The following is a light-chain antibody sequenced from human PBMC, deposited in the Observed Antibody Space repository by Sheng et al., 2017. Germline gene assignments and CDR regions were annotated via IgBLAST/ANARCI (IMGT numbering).Light chain of an antibody. CDR3: QAWDSSTFV. J-gene: IGLJ1*01. Sequence: SYELTQPPSVSVSPGQTATVTCSGDKLGQKYACWYQQKPGQSPVLVIYQDNKRSSGIPERFSGSTSVNTATLTIRETQPMDEADYYCQAWDSSTFVFGTGTKVTVL. CDR1: KLGQKY. V-gene: IGLV3-1*01. CDR2: QDN.